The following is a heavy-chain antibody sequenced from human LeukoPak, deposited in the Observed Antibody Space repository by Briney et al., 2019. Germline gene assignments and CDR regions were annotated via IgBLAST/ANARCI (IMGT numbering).Heavy chain of an antibody. D-gene: IGHD4-17*01. CDR3: ARALPGYGDYDFDY. CDR2: MNPNSGNT. Sequence: PRASVKFSCKASGYTFTSYDINWVRQATGQGLEWMGWMNPNSGNTGYAQKFQGRVTMTRNTSISTAYMELSSLRSEDTAVYYCARALPGYGDYDFDYWGQGTLVTVSS. J-gene: IGHJ4*02. CDR1: GYTFTSYD. V-gene: IGHV1-8*02.